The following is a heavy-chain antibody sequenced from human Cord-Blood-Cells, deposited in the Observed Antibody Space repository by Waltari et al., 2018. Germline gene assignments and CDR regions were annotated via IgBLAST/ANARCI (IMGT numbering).Heavy chain of an antibody. CDR2: FDPEDGET. V-gene: IGHV1-24*01. J-gene: IGHJ3*02. D-gene: IGHD2-8*01. CDR3: ATVGYCTNGVCYIDDAFDI. CDR1: GYTLTELS. Sequence: QVQLVQSGAEVKKPGASVKVSCKVSGYTLTELSMHWVRQAPGKGREWMGGFDPEDGETIYAQKFQGRVTMTEDTSTDTAYMELSSLRSEDTAVYYCATVGYCTNGVCYIDDAFDIWGQGTMVTVSS.